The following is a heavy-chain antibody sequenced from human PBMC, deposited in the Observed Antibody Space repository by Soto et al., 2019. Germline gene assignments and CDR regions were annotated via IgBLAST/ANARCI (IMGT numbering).Heavy chain of an antibody. Sequence: QVQLVESGGGVVQPGRSLRLSCAASRFTFSSYAMHWVRQAPGKGLEWVAVISYDGSNKYYADSVKGRFTISRDNSKNTLYLQMNSLRAEDTAVYYCASRVSSLSLDYWGQGTLVTVSS. CDR3: ASRVSSLSLDY. V-gene: IGHV3-30-3*01. J-gene: IGHJ4*02. D-gene: IGHD6-13*01. CDR1: RFTFSSYA. CDR2: ISYDGSNK.